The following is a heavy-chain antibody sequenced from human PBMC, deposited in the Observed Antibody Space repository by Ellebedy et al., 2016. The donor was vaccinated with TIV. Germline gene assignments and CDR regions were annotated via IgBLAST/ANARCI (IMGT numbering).Heavy chain of an antibody. CDR2: IIPIFGTA. CDR3: ARDRRDGVVPPVY. D-gene: IGHD2-15*01. Sequence: AASVKVSCKASGGPFSSYVISWVRQAPGQGLEWMGGIIPIFGTANYAQRFQGRVTITADESTSTAYMELSSLRSEDTAVYYCARDRRDGVVPPVYWGQGTLVTVS. J-gene: IGHJ4*02. CDR1: GGPFSSYV. V-gene: IGHV1-69*13.